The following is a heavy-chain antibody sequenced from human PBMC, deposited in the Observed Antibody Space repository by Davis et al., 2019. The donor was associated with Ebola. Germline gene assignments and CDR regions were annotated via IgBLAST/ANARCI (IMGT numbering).Heavy chain of an antibody. V-gene: IGHV3-30*02. Sequence: GGSLRLSCAASGFTFRNYGMHWVRQAPGKGLEWVAMMWYDGTNKFYADSVKGRFTISRDNSKNTLYLQMNSLRAEDTAVYYCAKDLGLMVYALGYWGQGTLVTVSS. D-gene: IGHD2-8*01. CDR1: GFTFRNYG. CDR3: AKDLGLMVYALGY. J-gene: IGHJ4*02. CDR2: MWYDGTNK.